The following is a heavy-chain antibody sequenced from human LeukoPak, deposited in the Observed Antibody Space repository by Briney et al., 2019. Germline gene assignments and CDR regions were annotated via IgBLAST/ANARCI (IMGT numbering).Heavy chain of an antibody. V-gene: IGHV4-31*03. D-gene: IGHD6-19*01. CDR1: GGSISSGGYY. CDR2: IYYSGST. J-gene: IGHJ4*02. CDR3: ARGGIAVAIDY. Sequence: KTSETLSLTCTVSGGSISSGGYYWSWIRQHPGKGLEWIGYIYYSGSTYYNPSLKSRVTISVDTSKNQFSLKLSSVTAADTAVYYCARGGIAVAIDYWGQGTLVTVSS.